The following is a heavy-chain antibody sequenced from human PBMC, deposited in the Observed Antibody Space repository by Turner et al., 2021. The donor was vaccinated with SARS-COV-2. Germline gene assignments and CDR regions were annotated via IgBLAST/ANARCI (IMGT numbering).Heavy chain of an antibody. CDR2: INTNRGGT. D-gene: IGHD6-13*01. CDR1: GYTFTGYY. J-gene: IGHJ4*02. Sequence: QVQLVQCGAEVKKAGASVTGSCKASGYTFTGYYVQWVRQAPGQGLEWMGWINTNRGGTNYAQKFQGRVTMTRDTSISTAYMELSRLRSDGTAVYYCARATGYSNFDYWGQGTLVTVSS. V-gene: IGHV1-2*02. CDR3: ARATGYSNFDY.